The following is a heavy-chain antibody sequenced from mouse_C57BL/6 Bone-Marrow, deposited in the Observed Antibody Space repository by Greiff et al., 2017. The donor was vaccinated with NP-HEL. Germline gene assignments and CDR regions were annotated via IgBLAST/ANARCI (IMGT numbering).Heavy chain of an antibody. J-gene: IGHJ4*01. V-gene: IGHV1-55*01. CDR1: GYTFTSYW. CDR3: ARWGGYWGLYAMDY. CDR2: IYPGSGST. Sequence: QVQLQQPGAELVKPGASVKMSCKASGYTFTSYWITWVKQRPGQGLEWIGDIYPGSGSTNYNEKFKSKATLTVDTSSSTAYMQLSSLTSEDSAVYYCARWGGYWGLYAMDYWGQGTSVTVSS. D-gene: IGHD2-3*01.